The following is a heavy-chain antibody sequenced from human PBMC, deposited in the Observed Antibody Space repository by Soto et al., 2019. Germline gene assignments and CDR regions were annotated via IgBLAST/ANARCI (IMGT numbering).Heavy chain of an antibody. V-gene: IGHV4-34*01. D-gene: IGHD2-2*01. J-gene: IGHJ4*02. CDR1: GGSFSGYY. Sequence: PSETLSLTCAVYGGSFSGYYWSWIRQPPGKGMEWIGEINHSGSTNYNPSLKSRVTISVDTSKNQFSLKLSSVTAADTAVYYCARGRIGYCSSTSCHPFAYWGQGTLVTVSS. CDR3: ARGRIGYCSSTSCHPFAY. CDR2: INHSGST.